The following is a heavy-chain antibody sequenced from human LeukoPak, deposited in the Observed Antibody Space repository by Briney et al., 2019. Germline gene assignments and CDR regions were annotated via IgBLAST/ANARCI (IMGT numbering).Heavy chain of an antibody. D-gene: IGHD3-3*01. CDR3: ARENGGGYYVDY. CDR1: GGSISSGDYY. CDR2: IYYSGST. V-gene: IGHV4-30-4*01. Sequence: SETLSLTCTVSGGSISSGDYYWSWIRQPPGKGLEWIGYIYYSGSTHYNPSLKSRVTISVDTSKNQFSLKLSSVTAADTAVYYCARENGGGYYVDYWGQGTLVTVSS. J-gene: IGHJ4*02.